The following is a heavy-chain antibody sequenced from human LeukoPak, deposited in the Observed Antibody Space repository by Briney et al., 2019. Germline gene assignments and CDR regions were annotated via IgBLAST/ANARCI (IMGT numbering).Heavy chain of an antibody. D-gene: IGHD2-2*01. J-gene: IGHJ4*02. CDR1: GFTFSSYA. Sequence: GGSLRLSCAASGFTFSSYATSWVRQAPGKGLEWFSAISGSGGSTYYADSVKGRFTISRDNSKNTLYLQMNSRRAKDTAVYYCAKGVGSYAHQWGQGTLVTVSS. CDR3: AKGVGSYAHQ. CDR2: ISGSGGST. V-gene: IGHV3-23*01.